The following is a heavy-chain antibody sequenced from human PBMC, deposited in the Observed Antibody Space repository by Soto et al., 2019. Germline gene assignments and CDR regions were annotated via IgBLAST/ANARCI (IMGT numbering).Heavy chain of an antibody. CDR1: GFIFNNYA. D-gene: IGHD2-21*01. J-gene: IGHJ2*01. Sequence: EVQLLESGGGLVQRGGSLRLSCAASGFIFNNYAMTWVRQAPGKGLEWVARVSGRGGSAYYADSVKGRLTISRDTSNNTLYLQMTNVRGEDTAVYYCVRRAGGAVVWYYDLWGRGTLVSVFS. CDR2: VSGRGGSA. V-gene: IGHV3-23*01. CDR3: VRRAGGAVVWYYDL.